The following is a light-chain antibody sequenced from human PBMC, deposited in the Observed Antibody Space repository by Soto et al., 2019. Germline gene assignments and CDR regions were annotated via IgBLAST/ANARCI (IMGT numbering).Light chain of an antibody. V-gene: IGLV3-21*02. J-gene: IGLJ1*01. Sequence: SYQLAEAPSVSVARGQTARITCGGNNIGSKSVHCYQEKPGQAPVPVVYDDSDRPSGIPERFSGSNSGNTATLTISRVEAGDEADYYCQVWDSSSDHLYVFGTGTKVTVL. CDR2: DDS. CDR1: NIGSKS. CDR3: QVWDSSSDHLYV.